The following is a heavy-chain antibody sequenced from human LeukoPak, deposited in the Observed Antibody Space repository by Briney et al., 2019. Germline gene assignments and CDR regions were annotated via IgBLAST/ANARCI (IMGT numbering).Heavy chain of an antibody. CDR1: GGSFSGYY. Sequence: PSETLSLTCAVYGGSFSGYYWSWIRQPPGKGLEWVGEINHSGSTNYNPPLKSRVTISVDTSKNQFSLKLTPVTTADTAVYYFARGYDAFDIWGQGKMVTASS. V-gene: IGHV4-34*01. J-gene: IGHJ3*02. CDR2: INHSGST. CDR3: ARGYDAFDI.